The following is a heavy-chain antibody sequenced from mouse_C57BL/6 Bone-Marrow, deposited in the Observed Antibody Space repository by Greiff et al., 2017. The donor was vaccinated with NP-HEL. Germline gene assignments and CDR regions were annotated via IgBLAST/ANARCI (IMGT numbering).Heavy chain of an antibody. D-gene: IGHD2-2*01. J-gene: IGHJ4*01. V-gene: IGHV1-74*01. CDR2: IHPSDSDT. Sequence: VKLQQPGAELVKPGASVKVSCKASGYTFTSYWMHWVKQRPGQGLEWIGRIHPSDSDTNYNQKFKGKATLTVDKSSSTAYMQLSSLTSEDSAVYYGAIWGVGYYGYDGYAMDYGGQGTAVTVSS. CDR1: GYTFTSYW. CDR3: AIWGVGYYGYDGYAMDY.